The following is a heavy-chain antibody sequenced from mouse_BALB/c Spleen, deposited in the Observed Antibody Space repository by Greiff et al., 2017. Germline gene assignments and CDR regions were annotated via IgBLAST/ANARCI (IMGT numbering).Heavy chain of an antibody. CDR1: GYTFTSYY. CDR3: TRIYDG. D-gene: IGHD2-3*01. CDR2: INPSNGGT. V-gene: IGHV1S81*02. Sequence: VKLMESGAELVKPGASVKLSCKASGYTFTSYYMYWVKQRPGQGLEWIGEINPSNGGTNFNEKFKSKATLTVDKSSSTAYMQLSSLTSEDSAVYYCTRIYDGWGQGTSVTVSS. J-gene: IGHJ4*01.